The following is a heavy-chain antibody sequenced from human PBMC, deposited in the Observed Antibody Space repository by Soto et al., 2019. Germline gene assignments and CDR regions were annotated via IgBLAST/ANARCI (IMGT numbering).Heavy chain of an antibody. J-gene: IGHJ6*02. D-gene: IGHD2-2*01. Sequence: GGSLRLSCAASGFTFSSYAMHWVRQATGKGLEWVAVISYDGSNKYYADSVKGRFTISRDNSKDTLYLQMNSLRAEDTAVYYCAREDIVVVPAAQLYYYYGMDVWGQGTTVTVSS. CDR2: ISYDGSNK. CDR1: GFTFSSYA. V-gene: IGHV3-30-3*01. CDR3: AREDIVVVPAAQLYYYYGMDV.